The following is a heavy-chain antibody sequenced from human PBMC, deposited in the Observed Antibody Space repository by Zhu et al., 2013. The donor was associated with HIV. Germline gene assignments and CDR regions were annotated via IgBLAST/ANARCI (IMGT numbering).Heavy chain of an antibody. CDR1: GYTFVDFY. Sequence: IQSGPVVAEPGASAKVSCQASGYTFVDFYIHWVRQAPGTGASVAGMDQPKTGDTKSTEKFQGRLTMTRDTTTSTVSMEIDSLTPGDTAFYYCAKDLNLGVFRASSTEAFDCWGHGTMVTVSS. CDR3: AKDLNLGVFRASSTEAFDC. CDR2: QPKTGDT. V-gene: IGHV1-2*02. D-gene: IGHD3-10*02. J-gene: IGHJ4*03.